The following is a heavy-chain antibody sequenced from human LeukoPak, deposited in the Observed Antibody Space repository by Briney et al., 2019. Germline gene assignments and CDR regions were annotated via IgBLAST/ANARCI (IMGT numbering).Heavy chain of an antibody. Sequence: SETLSLTCAVYGGSFSGYYWSWLRQPPGKGLEWIGEINHSGSTNYNPSLKSRVTISVDTSKNQFSLKLSSVTAADTAVYYCARAATYDYVWGSYRYTPAVGHDYWGQGTLVTVSS. CDR2: INHSGST. CDR1: GGSFSGYY. J-gene: IGHJ4*02. V-gene: IGHV4-34*01. D-gene: IGHD3-16*02. CDR3: ARAATYDYVWGSYRYTPAVGHDY.